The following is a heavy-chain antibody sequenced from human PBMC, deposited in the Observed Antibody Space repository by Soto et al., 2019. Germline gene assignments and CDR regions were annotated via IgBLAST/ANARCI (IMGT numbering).Heavy chain of an antibody. V-gene: IGHV3-23*01. D-gene: IGHD3-16*01. CDR2: ISGSGGST. J-gene: IGHJ6*03. Sequence: EVQLLESGGGLVQPGGSLRLSCAASGFTFSSHAMSWVRQAPGKGLEWVSAISGSGGSTYYADSVKGRFTISRDNSKNTLYLQMNSLRAEDTAVYYCAKSPGGSTYYYYYMDVWGKGTTVTVSS. CDR3: AKSPGGSTYYYYYMDV. CDR1: GFTFSSHA.